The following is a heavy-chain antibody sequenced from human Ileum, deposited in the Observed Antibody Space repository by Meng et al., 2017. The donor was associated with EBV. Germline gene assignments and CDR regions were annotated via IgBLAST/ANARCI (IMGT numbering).Heavy chain of an antibody. CDR2: IIPMFGAP. CDR3: ARESGRGYSSDY. V-gene: IGHV1-69*01. CDR1: GGTFRNSA. D-gene: IGHD5-18*01. J-gene: IGHJ4*02. Sequence: QVQVEQSGAEVKKPGSSVKVTVKASGGTFRNSAISWVRQAPGQGLEWMGGIIPMFGAPDYAQRFQDRVTITADESTSTVYMELNSLRSEDTAVYYCARESGRGYSSDYWGQGTLVTVSS.